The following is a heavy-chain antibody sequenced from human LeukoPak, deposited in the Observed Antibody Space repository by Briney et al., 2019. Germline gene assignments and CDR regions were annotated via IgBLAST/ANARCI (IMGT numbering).Heavy chain of an antibody. J-gene: IGHJ3*02. D-gene: IGHD3-22*01. CDR1: GYTLTDLS. CDR2: FDPEDGET. CDR3: ATKYYYDSSGYYAAFDI. Sequence: ASVKISCKVSGYTLTDLSMHWVRQAPGKGLEWMGGFDPEDGETIYAQKFQGRVTMTEDASTDTAYMELSSLRSEDTAVYYCATKYYYDSSGYYAAFDIWGQGTMVTVSS. V-gene: IGHV1-24*01.